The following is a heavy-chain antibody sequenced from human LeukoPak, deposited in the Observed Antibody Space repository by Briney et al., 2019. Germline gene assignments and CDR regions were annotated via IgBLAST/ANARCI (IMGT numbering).Heavy chain of an antibody. J-gene: IGHJ5*02. D-gene: IGHD5-18*01. CDR2: INSDGSST. V-gene: IGHV3-74*01. CDR3: ARDDAGYSYDPRGWFDP. CDR1: GFTLSSYW. Sequence: PGGSLRLSCAASGFTLSSYWIHWVRQAPGKGLVWVSRINSDGSSTSYADPVKGRFTISRDNAKNTLYLQMNSLRAEDTAVYYCARDDAGYSYDPRGWFDPWGQGTLVTVSS.